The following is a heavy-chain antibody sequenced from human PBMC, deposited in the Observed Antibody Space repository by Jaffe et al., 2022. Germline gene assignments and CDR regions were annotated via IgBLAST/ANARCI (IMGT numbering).Heavy chain of an antibody. V-gene: IGHV4-30-2*01. D-gene: IGHD5-12*01. CDR3: ARGQDGYDSEYYYYMDV. CDR2: IYHSGST. J-gene: IGHJ6*03. Sequence: QLQLQESGSGLVKPSQTLSLTCAVSGGSISSGGYSWSWIRQPPGKGLEWIGYIYHSGSTYYNPSLKSRVTISVDRSKNQFSLKLSSVTAADTAVYYCARGQDGYDSEYYYYMDVWGKGTTVTVSS. CDR1: GGSISSGGYS.